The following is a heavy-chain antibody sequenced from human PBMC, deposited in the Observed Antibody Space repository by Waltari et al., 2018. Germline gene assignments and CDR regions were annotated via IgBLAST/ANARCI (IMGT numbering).Heavy chain of an antibody. CDR1: GYTFTSSY. CDR3: AREEIVVVPAAIGGSMDV. J-gene: IGHJ6*02. CDR2: INPSGGST. Sequence: QVQLVQSGAEVKKPGASVKVSCKASGYTFTSSYMPWVRQAPGQGLEWMGIINPSGGSTSYAQKFQGRVTMTRDTSTSTVYMELSSLRSEDTAVYYCAREEIVVVPAAIGGSMDVWGQGTTVTVSS. V-gene: IGHV1-46*01. D-gene: IGHD2-2*01.